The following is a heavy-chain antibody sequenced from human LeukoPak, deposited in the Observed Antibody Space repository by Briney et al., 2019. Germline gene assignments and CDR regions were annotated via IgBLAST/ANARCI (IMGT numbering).Heavy chain of an antibody. CDR2: ISSSGSTI. CDR3: ARDRGYCSSTSCYTLGSMDV. D-gene: IGHD2-2*02. Sequence: GGSLRLSCAASGFTFSDYYMSWIRQAPGKGLEWVSYISSSGSTIYYADSVKGRLTISRDNAKNSLYLQMNSLRAEDTAVYYCARDRGYCSSTSCYTLGSMDVWGQGTTVTVSS. V-gene: IGHV3-11*01. J-gene: IGHJ6*02. CDR1: GFTFSDYY.